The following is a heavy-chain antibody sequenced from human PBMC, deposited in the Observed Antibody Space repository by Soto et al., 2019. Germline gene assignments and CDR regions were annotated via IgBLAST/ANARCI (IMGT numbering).Heavy chain of an antibody. D-gene: IGHD6-19*01. CDR1: GYTFTSYG. CDR2: ISAYNGNT. V-gene: IGHV1-18*01. Sequence: ASVKVSCKASGYTFTSYGISWVRQVPGQGLEWMGWISAYNGNTNYAQKLQGRVTMTTDTSTRTAYMELRSLRSDDTAVYYCARVSVAGSWFDPWGQGTLVTVSS. J-gene: IGHJ5*02. CDR3: ARVSVAGSWFDP.